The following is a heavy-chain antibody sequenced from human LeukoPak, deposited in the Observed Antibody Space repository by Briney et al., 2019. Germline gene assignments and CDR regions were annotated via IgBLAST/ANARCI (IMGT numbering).Heavy chain of an antibody. Sequence: PGGSLRLSCAASGFTFSSYAMHWVRQAPGKGLEWVAVISYDGSNKYYADSVKGRFTISRDNSKNTLYLQMNSLRAEDTAVYYCARGLPRYQLPYLRYYYYGMDVWGQGTTVTVSS. CDR3: ARGLPRYQLPYLRYYYYGMDV. J-gene: IGHJ6*02. CDR1: GFTFSSYA. CDR2: ISYDGSNK. V-gene: IGHV3-30-3*01. D-gene: IGHD2-2*01.